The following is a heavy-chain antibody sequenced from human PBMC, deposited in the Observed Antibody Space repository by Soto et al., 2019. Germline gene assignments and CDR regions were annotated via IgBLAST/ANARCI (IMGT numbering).Heavy chain of an antibody. Sequence: SETLSLTCTVSGGSISSGGYYWSWIRQHPGKGLEWIGYIYYSGSTYYNPSLKSRVTISVDTSKNQFSLKLSSVTAADTAVYYCGRVGGIDWFDPWGQGTLVTVSS. CDR1: GGSISSGGYY. CDR3: GRVGGIDWFDP. J-gene: IGHJ5*02. V-gene: IGHV4-31*03. D-gene: IGHD3-16*01. CDR2: IYYSGST.